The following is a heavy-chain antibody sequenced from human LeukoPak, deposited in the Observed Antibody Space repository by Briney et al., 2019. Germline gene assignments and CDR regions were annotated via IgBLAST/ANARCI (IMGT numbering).Heavy chain of an antibody. J-gene: IGHJ4*02. CDR3: TRVIVATKDY. D-gene: IGHD5-12*01. CDR1: GFTFSSYS. Sequence: GGSLRLSCAASGFTFSSYSMNWVRQAPGKGLECVGFIRSKNYGGTTEYAASVKGRFTISRDDSRGIAYLQMNSLKTEDTAVYYCTRVIVATKDYWGQGTLVTVSS. CDR2: IRSKNYGGTT. V-gene: IGHV3-49*04.